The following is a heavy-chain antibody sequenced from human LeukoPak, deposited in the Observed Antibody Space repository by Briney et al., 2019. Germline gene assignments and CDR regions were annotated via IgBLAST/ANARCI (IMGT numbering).Heavy chain of an antibody. V-gene: IGHV3-74*01. CDR3: AREDDSSGYSPSNDY. CDR2: INSDGSST. Sequence: GGSLRLSCAASGFTFSSYWMHWVRQAPGKGLVWVSRINSDGSSTSYADSVKGRFTISRDNAKNTLYLQMNSLRAEDTAVYYCAREDDSSGYSPSNDYWGQGTLVTVSS. CDR1: GFTFSSYW. J-gene: IGHJ4*02. D-gene: IGHD3-22*01.